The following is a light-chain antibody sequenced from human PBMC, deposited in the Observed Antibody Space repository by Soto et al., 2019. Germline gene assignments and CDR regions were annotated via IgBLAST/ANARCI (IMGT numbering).Light chain of an antibody. CDR2: SDD. CDR1: NSNIGRNT. Sequence: QSVLTQPPSASGTPGQRVTISCSGSNSNIGRNTVSWYQQVPGTAPKSLIYSDDQRPSGVPDRISGSRSGTSASLAISGLQSGDEAEYYCEAWDDTLRARVFGGGTQLTVL. J-gene: IGLJ2*01. V-gene: IGLV1-44*01. CDR3: EAWDDTLRARV.